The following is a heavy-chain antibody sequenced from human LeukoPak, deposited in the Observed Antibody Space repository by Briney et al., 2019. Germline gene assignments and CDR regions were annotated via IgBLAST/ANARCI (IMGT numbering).Heavy chain of an antibody. J-gene: IGHJ3*02. CDR3: ASNDIVVVVAAREETFDI. Sequence: GESLKISCKGSGYSFTSYWISWVRQMPGKGLEWMGRIDPSDSYTNYSPSFQGHVTISADKSISTAYLQWSSLKASDTAMYYCASNDIVVVVAAREETFDIWGQGTMVTVSS. CDR2: IDPSDSYT. V-gene: IGHV5-10-1*01. CDR1: GYSFTSYW. D-gene: IGHD2-15*01.